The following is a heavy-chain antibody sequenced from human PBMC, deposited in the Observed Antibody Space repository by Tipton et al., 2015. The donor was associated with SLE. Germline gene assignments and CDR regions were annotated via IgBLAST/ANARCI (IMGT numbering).Heavy chain of an antibody. D-gene: IGHD5-18*01. J-gene: IGHJ4*02. Sequence: QLVQSGAEVKKPGASVKVSCKASGYTFTSYGISWVRQAPGQGLEWMGWISAYNGNTNYAQKIQGRVTMTTDTSTSTAYMDLRSRRSDDSAVYYWARSPDTDMVYLDYWGPGTLVTVSS. CDR1: GYTFTSYG. CDR3: ARSPDTDMVYLDY. V-gene: IGHV1-18*01. CDR2: ISAYNGNT.